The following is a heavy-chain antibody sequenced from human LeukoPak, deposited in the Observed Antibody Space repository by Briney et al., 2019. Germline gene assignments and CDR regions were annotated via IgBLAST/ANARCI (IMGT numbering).Heavy chain of an antibody. CDR2: ICSSCGTT. CDR1: GFTFSTYS. D-gene: IGHD1-26*01. V-gene: IGHV3-48*01. J-gene: IGHJ4*02. CDR3: TREIVGAADY. Sequence: PGGSLRLSCAASGFTFSTYSMNWVRQAPGKGVEWISYICSSCGTTYYADSVKGRFTISRDNAKNILYLQMNSLGAEDTAVYYCTREIVGAADYWGRGTLVTVSS.